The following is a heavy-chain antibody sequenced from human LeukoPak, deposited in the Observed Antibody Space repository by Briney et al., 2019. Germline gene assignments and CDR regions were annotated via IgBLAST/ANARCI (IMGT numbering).Heavy chain of an antibody. J-gene: IGHJ5*02. V-gene: IGHV1-2*02. CDR2: INPNTGGT. Sequence: ASVKVSCKTSGYTFTGYYIHWARQAPGQGLEWVGWINPNTGGTSYAQKFQGRVSLTRDTSIATAYMELSGLTCDDTAVYYCSRGRGAAAAYWFDPWGQGTQVTVSS. CDR1: GYTFTGYY. CDR3: SRGRGAAAAYWFDP. D-gene: IGHD6-13*01.